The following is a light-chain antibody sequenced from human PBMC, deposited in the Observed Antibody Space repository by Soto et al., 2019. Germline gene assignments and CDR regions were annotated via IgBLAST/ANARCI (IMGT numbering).Light chain of an antibody. V-gene: IGKV3-20*01. CDR1: QSVSSRD. CDR2: GAS. CDR3: QQYGSSPLT. J-gene: IGKJ4*01. Sequence: EIVLTQSPDTLSLSPGERATLSCRASQSVSSRDLAWYQQKCGQAPRLLMYGASSRATGIPDRISGSGSGTDFTLTISRLEPEDFAVYYCQQYGSSPLTFGGGTKVEIK.